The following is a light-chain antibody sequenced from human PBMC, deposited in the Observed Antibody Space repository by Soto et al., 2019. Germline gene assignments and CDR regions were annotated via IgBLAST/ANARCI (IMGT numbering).Light chain of an antibody. Sequence: EIVLTQSPGTLPLSPGERATLSCRASQSVSSSSLAWYPHKPGQAPRPLIYGSSSRAIGIPDRFSGSGFGTAFKFTISRLEPEDFAVYYCQQYGSSPWTLGQGTKVEIK. V-gene: IGKV3-20*01. CDR3: QQYGSSPWT. J-gene: IGKJ1*01. CDR1: QSVSSSS. CDR2: GSS.